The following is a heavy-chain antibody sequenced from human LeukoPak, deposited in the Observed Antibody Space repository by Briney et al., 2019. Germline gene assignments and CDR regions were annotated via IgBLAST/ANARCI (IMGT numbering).Heavy chain of an antibody. CDR1: GGSISSYY. CDR3: ARRIAAGNFDY. J-gene: IGHJ4*02. V-gene: IGHV4-59*08. CDR2: IYYSGST. D-gene: IGHD6-13*01. Sequence: SETLSLTCTVSGGSISSYYWSWIRQPPGKGLEWIGSIYYSGSTNYNPSLKSRVTISVDTSKNQFSLKLSSVTAADTAVYYCARRIAAGNFDYWGQGTLVTVSS.